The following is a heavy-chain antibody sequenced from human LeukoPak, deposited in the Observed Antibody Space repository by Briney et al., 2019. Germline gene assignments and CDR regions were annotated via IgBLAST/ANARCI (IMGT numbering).Heavy chain of an antibody. J-gene: IGHJ4*02. D-gene: IGHD4-17*01. CDR2: ISSSGSTI. Sequence: GGSLRLSCAASGFTFSSYEMNWVRQAPGKGLEWVSYISSSGSTIYYADSVKGRFTISRDNAKNSLYLQMNSLRAEDTAVYYCARFPYHGDSHDDYWGQGTLVTVSS. V-gene: IGHV3-48*03. CDR3: ARFPYHGDSHDDY. CDR1: GFTFSSYE.